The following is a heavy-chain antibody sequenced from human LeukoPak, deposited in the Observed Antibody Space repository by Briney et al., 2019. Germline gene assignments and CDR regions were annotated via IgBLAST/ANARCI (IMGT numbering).Heavy chain of an antibody. Sequence: PGGSLRLSCAASGFTFSSYAMSWVRQAPGKGLEWVSAISGSGGSTYYADSVKGRFTISRDNSKNTLYLQMNSLRAEDTAVYYCAKDFSGLNFGVVINPAYWGQGTLVTVSS. CDR1: GFTFSSYA. J-gene: IGHJ4*02. CDR2: ISGSGGST. CDR3: AKDFSGLNFGVVINPAY. D-gene: IGHD3-3*01. V-gene: IGHV3-23*01.